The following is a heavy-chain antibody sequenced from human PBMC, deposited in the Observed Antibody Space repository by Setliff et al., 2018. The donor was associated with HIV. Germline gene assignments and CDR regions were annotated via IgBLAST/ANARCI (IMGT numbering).Heavy chain of an antibody. D-gene: IGHD1-26*01. CDR2: IYGSGST. CDR1: GGSMSPYY. J-gene: IGHJ6*02. V-gene: IGHV4-4*07. Sequence: SETLSLTCTVSGGSMSPYYWSWIRQGDGIGLEWIGRIYGSGSTIYNPSLRSRVTMSVDVSKNQFSLKLSSVTAADTAVYYCARDSELGLNYHYGMDVWGQGTTVTVSS. CDR3: ARDSELGLNYHYGMDV.